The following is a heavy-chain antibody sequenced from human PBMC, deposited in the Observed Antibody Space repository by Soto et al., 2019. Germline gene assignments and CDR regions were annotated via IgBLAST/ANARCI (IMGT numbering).Heavy chain of an antibody. D-gene: IGHD1-1*01. J-gene: IGHJ6*02. V-gene: IGHV3-21*01. Sequence: EVQLVESGGGLVKPGGSLRLSCAASGFPFSNFDMNWVRQAPGKGLEWVSSITSNSIYIYYADSVKGRFTVSRDNAKNSLYLQMDSLRGEDTAVYYCARDLSGGNYYYHGLDVWGQGTTVTVSS. CDR2: ITSNSIYI. CDR3: ARDLSGGNYYYHGLDV. CDR1: GFPFSNFD.